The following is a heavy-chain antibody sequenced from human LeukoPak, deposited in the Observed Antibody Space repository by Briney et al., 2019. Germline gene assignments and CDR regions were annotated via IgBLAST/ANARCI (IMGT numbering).Heavy chain of an antibody. J-gene: IGHJ6*03. D-gene: IGHD3-3*01. CDR1: GFSLSTSGVG. CDR2: IYWNDDK. Sequence: GSGPTLVNPTQTLTLTCTFSGFSLSTSGVGVGWIRQPPGKALEWLALIYWNDDKRYSPSLKSRLTITKDTSKNQVVLTMTNMDPVDTATYYCAHIVGGITIFGVDHYYMDVWGKGTTVTVSS. V-gene: IGHV2-5*01. CDR3: AHIVGGITIFGVDHYYMDV.